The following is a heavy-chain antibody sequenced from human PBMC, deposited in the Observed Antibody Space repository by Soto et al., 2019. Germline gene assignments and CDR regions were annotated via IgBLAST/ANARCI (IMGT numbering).Heavy chain of an antibody. J-gene: IGHJ6*02. V-gene: IGHV4-59*08. D-gene: IGHD2-2*01. CDR1: GGSISSYY. Sequence: QVQLQESGPGLVKPSETLSLTCTVSGGSISSYYWSWIRQPPGKGLEWIGYIYYSGSTNYNPSLKRRLTISVDTSKNQFSLKLSSVTAADTAVYYCARHVPDYSDTSHCAYGMDVWGQGTTVTVSS. CDR2: IYYSGST. CDR3: ARHVPDYSDTSHCAYGMDV.